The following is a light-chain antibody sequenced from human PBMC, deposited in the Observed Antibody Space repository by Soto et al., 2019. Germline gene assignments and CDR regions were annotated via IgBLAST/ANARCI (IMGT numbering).Light chain of an antibody. CDR3: QQFGSSPLFT. V-gene: IGKV3-20*01. J-gene: IGKJ3*01. Sequence: EIVLTQSPGTLSLSPGERATLSCRASQSVSSSYLAWYQQKPGQAPRLLIYGASSRATGIPDRFSGSGSGTDFTLTISRREPEDFAVYYCQQFGSSPLFTFGPGTEVDVK. CDR1: QSVSSSY. CDR2: GAS.